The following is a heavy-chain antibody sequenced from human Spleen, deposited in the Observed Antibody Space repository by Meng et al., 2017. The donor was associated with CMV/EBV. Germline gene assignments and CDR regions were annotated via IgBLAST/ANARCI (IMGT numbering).Heavy chain of an antibody. CDR3: ARGSTAGY. Sequence: GESLKISCAASGFTFSTYAMNWVRQAPGKGLEWVSVIYSGVSSTYYVDSVKGRFTISRDNSKHTLYLQMNSLRAEDTAVYYCARGSTAGYWGQGTLVTVSS. J-gene: IGHJ4*02. CDR2: IYSGVSST. V-gene: IGHV3-23*03. CDR1: GFTFSTYA.